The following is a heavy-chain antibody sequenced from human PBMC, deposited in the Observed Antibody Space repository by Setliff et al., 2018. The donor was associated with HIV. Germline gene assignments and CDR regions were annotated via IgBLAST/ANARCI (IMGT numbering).Heavy chain of an antibody. D-gene: IGHD4-4*01. CDR1: GYTFTSYA. CDR2: INTNIGNP. Sequence: ASVKVSCKASGYTFTSYAMNWVRQAPGQGLEWMGWINTNIGNPTYAQGFTGRFVFSLDTSVSTAYLQISSLKAEDTAVYYCARMATVYYYYMDVWGKGTTVTVSS. V-gene: IGHV7-4-1*02. J-gene: IGHJ6*03. CDR3: ARMATVYYYYMDV.